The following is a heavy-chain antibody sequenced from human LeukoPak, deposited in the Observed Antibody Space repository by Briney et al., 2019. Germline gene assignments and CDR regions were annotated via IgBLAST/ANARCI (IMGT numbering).Heavy chain of an antibody. CDR1: GGPISSYY. V-gene: IGHV4-59*01. D-gene: IGHD5-24*01. CDR2: IYYSGST. J-gene: IGHJ3*02. Sequence: SETLSLTCTVSGGPISSYYWSWIRQPPGKGLEWIGYIYYSGSTNYNPSLKSRVTISVGTSKNQFSLKLSSVTAADTAVYYCARRPGGWLRSYTGNDAFDIWGQGTMVTVSS. CDR3: ARRPGGWLRSYTGNDAFDI.